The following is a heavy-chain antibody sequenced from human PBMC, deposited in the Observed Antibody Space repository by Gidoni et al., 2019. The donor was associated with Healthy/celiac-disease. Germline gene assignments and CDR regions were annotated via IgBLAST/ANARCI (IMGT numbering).Heavy chain of an antibody. CDR1: GGSVSSGSYY. J-gene: IGHJ4*02. Sequence: QVQLQESGPGLVKPSETLSLTCTVSGGSVSSGSYYWSWIRQPPGKGLEWIGYIYYSGSTNYNPSLKSRVTISVDTSKNQFSLKLSSVTAADTAVYYCARQTLAGYSRYWGQGTLVTVSS. CDR2: IYYSGST. CDR3: ARQTLAGYSRY. D-gene: IGHD6-13*01. V-gene: IGHV4-61*01.